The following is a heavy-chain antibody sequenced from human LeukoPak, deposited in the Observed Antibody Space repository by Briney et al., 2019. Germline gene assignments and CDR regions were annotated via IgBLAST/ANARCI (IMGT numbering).Heavy chain of an antibody. J-gene: IGHJ4*02. D-gene: IGHD3-16*02. CDR2: INHSGST. V-gene: IGHV4-34*01. CDR3: ARGLSISGSQPRNGYVWGSYRRAYGYYFDY. CDR1: GGSFSGYY. Sequence: PSETLSLTCAVYGGSFSGYYWSWIRQPPGKGLEWIGEINHSGSTNYNPSLKSRVTISVDTSKNQFSLKLSSVTAADTAVYYCARGLSISGSQPRNGYVWGSYRRAYGYYFDYWGQGTLVTVSS.